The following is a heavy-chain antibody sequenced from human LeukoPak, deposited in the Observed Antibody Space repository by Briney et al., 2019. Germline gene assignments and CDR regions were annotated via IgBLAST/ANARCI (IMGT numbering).Heavy chain of an antibody. J-gene: IGHJ4*02. CDR1: GASISSHY. V-gene: IGHV4-59*11. D-gene: IGHD5-18*01. CDR2: FCYSGST. Sequence: PSETLSLTCTVSGASISSHYRSWIRQPPGKGLEWIGDFCYSGSTNYNPSLKSRVTISVDTSKNQFSLKLSSVTAADTAVYYCARAGGVHDTPMDLDYWGQGTLVTVSS. CDR3: ARAGGVHDTPMDLDY.